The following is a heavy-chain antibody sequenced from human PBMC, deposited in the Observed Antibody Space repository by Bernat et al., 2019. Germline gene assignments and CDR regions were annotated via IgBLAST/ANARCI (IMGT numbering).Heavy chain of an antibody. CDR1: GFTFSDYY. V-gene: IGHV3-11*05. Sequence: VQLVESGGGLVKPGGSLRLSCAASGFTFSDYYMSWIRQAPGKGLDWVSYISSSSSYTNYADSVKGRFTISRDNAKNSRYLQMNSLRAEDTAVYDCARGTSTSAPYMDVWGKGTTVTVSS. J-gene: IGHJ6*03. CDR2: ISSSSSYT. CDR3: ARGTSTSAPYMDV.